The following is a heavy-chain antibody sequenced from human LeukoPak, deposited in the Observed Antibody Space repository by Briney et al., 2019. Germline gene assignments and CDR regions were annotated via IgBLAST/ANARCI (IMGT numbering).Heavy chain of an antibody. D-gene: IGHD5-18*01. Sequence: GRSPRLSCAGSGFRFNAYALHWVRQAPGKGLEWLAFIAYDGSSVYYKESVKDRFLISRDYSNNMLYLQMDSLRSEDTAVYYCARDGVTRRYNMYFYMDVWGKGTPVTVSS. CDR2: IAYDGSSV. J-gene: IGHJ6*03. V-gene: IGHV3-30*04. CDR1: GFRFNAYA. CDR3: ARDGVTRRYNMYFYMDV.